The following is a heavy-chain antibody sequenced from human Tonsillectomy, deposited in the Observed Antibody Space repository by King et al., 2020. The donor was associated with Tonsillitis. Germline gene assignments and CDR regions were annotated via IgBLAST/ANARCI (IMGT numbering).Heavy chain of an antibody. D-gene: IGHD3-3*01. J-gene: IGHJ4*02. CDR1: GFTFSSYG. Sequence: VQLVESGGGVVQPGRSLRLSCAASGFTFSSYGMHWVRQAPGKGLEWVAVIWYDGSNKYYADSVKGRFTISRDNSKNTLYLQMNSLRAEDTAVYYCARDSSFGVVIYLGYWGQGTLVTVSS. CDR2: IWYDGSNK. CDR3: ARDSSFGVVIYLGY. V-gene: IGHV3-33*01.